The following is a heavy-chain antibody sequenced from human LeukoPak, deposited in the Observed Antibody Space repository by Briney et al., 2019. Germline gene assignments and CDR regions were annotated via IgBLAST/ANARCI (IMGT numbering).Heavy chain of an antibody. CDR1: GGSISSGGYS. Sequence: SQTPSLTCAVSGGSISSGGYSWSWIRQPPGKGLEWIGYIYHSGSTYYNPSLKSRVTISVDRSKNQFSLKLSSVTAADTAVYYCAREGYYDSSGYRMVGAFDIWGQGTMVTVSS. V-gene: IGHV4-30-2*01. D-gene: IGHD3-22*01. CDR3: AREGYYDSSGYRMVGAFDI. J-gene: IGHJ3*02. CDR2: IYHSGST.